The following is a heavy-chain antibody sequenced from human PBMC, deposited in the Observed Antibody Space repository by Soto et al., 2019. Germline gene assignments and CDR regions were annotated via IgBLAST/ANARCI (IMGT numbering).Heavy chain of an antibody. CDR1: GYTFTGFS. CDR3: ARALGFGDSFRSYFDY. Sequence: ASVKVSCKASGYTFTGFSLHWVRQAPGQRLEWMGWINAGSGNTKYSQKFQGRVTITRDTSASTAYMELSSLTSEDTAVYYCARALGFGDSFRSYFDYWARGTLFPVP. CDR2: INAGSGNT. V-gene: IGHV1-3*01. J-gene: IGHJ4*02. D-gene: IGHD3-10*01.